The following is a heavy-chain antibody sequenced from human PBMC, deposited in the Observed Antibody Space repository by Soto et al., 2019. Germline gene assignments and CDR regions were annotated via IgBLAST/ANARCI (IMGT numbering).Heavy chain of an antibody. V-gene: IGHV4-38-2*01. CDR3: ARSSLRGVFDP. CDR1: GYSISRGYY. Sequence: PSETLSLTCVVSGYSISRGYYWDFIRQPPGKGLEWIGRIYHSGTTSYNPSLKSRVTISVDTSKNQFYLKVNSVTAADTAVYYCARSSLRGVFDPWGQGTLVTVSS. D-gene: IGHD3-10*01. J-gene: IGHJ5*02. CDR2: IYHSGTT.